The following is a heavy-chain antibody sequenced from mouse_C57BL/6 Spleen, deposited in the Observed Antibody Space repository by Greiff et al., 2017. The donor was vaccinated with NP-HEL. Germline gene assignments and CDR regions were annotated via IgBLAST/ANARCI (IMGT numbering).Heavy chain of an antibody. Sequence: QVQLQQSDAELVKPGASVKISCKVSGYTFTDHTIHWMKQRPEQGLEWIGYIYPRDGSTKYNEKFKGKATLTADKSSSTAYMQLNSLTSEDSAVYFCAREEDYYGGYYAMDYWGQGTSVTVSS. CDR1: GYTFTDHT. CDR3: AREEDYYGGYYAMDY. CDR2: IYPRDGST. J-gene: IGHJ4*01. V-gene: IGHV1-78*01. D-gene: IGHD1-1*01.